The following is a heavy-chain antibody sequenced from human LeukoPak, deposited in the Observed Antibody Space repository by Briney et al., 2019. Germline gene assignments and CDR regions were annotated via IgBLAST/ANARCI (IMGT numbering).Heavy chain of an antibody. V-gene: IGHV3-30-3*01. CDR1: GFTFTTSA. CDR3: ARVGSCSTDCDY. CDR2: ISYDGSNK. Sequence: QPGGSLRLSCVGSGFTFTTSAMSWVRQAPGKGLEWVAVISYDGSNKYYADSVKGRFTISRDNSKNTLYLQMNSLRAEDTAVYYCARVGSCSTDCDYWGQGTLVTVSS. D-gene: IGHD2-15*01. J-gene: IGHJ4*02.